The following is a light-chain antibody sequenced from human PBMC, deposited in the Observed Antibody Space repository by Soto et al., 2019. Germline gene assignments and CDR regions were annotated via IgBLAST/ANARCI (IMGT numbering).Light chain of an antibody. J-gene: IGLJ7*01. CDR2: EVS. Sequence: QSALTQPPCASGSPGQSGTISCTGNSNDVGHSSFISWYQQHPGKGPKLIIYEVSKRPSGVPDRFSGSKSGNTASLSVSGLQDEDEADYFCNAQADNGKHVFGTGTQLTVL. CDR3: NAQADNGKHV. V-gene: IGLV2-8*01. CDR1: SNDVGHSSF.